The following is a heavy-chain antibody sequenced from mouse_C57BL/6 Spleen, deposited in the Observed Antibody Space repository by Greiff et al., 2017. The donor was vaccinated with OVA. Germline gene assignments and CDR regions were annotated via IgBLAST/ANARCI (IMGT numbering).Heavy chain of an antibody. CDR2: INPNNGGT. CDR1: GYTFTDYN. V-gene: IGHV1-22*01. Sequence: VQLQQSGPELVKPGASVKMSCKASGYTFTDYNMHWVKQSHGKSLEWIGYINPNNGGTSYNQKFKGKATLTVNKSSSTAYMELRSLTSEDSAVYDCARGDYYGSSYGFAYWGQGTLVTVSA. J-gene: IGHJ3*01. CDR3: ARGDYYGSSYGFAY. D-gene: IGHD1-1*01.